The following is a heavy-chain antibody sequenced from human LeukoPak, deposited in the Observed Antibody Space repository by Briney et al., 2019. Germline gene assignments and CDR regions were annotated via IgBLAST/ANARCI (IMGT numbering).Heavy chain of an antibody. Sequence: GGSLRLSCAASGFTFSIYSMHWVRQAPGKGLEWVSSISSSSSYIYYADSVKGRFTISRDNAKNSLYLQMNSLRAEDTAVYYCARASYYYDSSSYYFFDYWGQGTLVTVSS. CDR2: ISSSSSYI. J-gene: IGHJ4*02. CDR1: GFTFSIYS. D-gene: IGHD3-22*01. V-gene: IGHV3-21*01. CDR3: ARASYYYDSSSYYFFDY.